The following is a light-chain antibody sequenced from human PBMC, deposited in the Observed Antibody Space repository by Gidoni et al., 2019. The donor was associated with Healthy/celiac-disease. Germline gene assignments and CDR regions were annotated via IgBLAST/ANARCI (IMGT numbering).Light chain of an antibody. V-gene: IGKV3-15*01. CDR3: QQYNNWPLLT. J-gene: IGKJ4*01. CDR2: GAS. Sequence: ERVMTQSPVTLSVSLWERATLSCRASQSVSSNLAWYQQKPGQAPRLLIYGASTRATGIPARFSGSGSGTEFTLTISSLQSGDFAVYYCQQYNNWPLLTFGGGTKVEIK. CDR1: QSVSSN.